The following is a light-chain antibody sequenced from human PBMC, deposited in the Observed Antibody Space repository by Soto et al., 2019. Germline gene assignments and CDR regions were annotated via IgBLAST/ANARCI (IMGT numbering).Light chain of an antibody. CDR1: SSDIGGYDY. CDR2: DVS. V-gene: IGLV2-14*03. J-gene: IGLJ1*01. CDR3: SSFTSSTTRV. Sequence: QSALPQPASVSGSPVQSITISCTGSSSDIGGYDYVSWYQQYPGKAPKLMIYDVSNRPSGVSNRFSGSKSGNTASLTISGLQADDEADYYCSSFTSSTTRVFGTGTKVTVL.